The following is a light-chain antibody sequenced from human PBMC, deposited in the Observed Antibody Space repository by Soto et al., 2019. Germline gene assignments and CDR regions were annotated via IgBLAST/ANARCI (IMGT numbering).Light chain of an antibody. J-gene: IGLJ1*01. Sequence: QSVLTQPPSASGSPGQSVTISCTGTSSDVGGYDCVSWYQHRPGTAPKFLIYEVTKRPSGVPDRLSGSKSGNTASLTVSGLQPEDEADYFCSSYAASNTYVFGTGTKVTVL. CDR1: SSDVGGYDC. CDR3: SSYAASNTYV. CDR2: EVT. V-gene: IGLV2-8*01.